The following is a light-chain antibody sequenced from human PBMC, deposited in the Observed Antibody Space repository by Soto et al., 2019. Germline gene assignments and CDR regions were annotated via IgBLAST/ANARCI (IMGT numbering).Light chain of an antibody. Sequence: EIVMTQSPATLSVSPGETATLSCRAIQSVTYNLAWYQQKPGQGPRLLIYGAFTRATGIPARFSGSGSGTEFTLPLSSLQSEDFAVYYCQQYKNWPPLTFGGGTKVEIK. J-gene: IGKJ4*01. CDR3: QQYKNWPPLT. V-gene: IGKV3-15*01. CDR1: QSVTYN. CDR2: GAF.